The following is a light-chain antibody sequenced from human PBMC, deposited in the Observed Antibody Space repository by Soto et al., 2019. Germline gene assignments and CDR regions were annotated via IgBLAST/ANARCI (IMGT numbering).Light chain of an antibody. CDR3: QDRSNWPLFT. J-gene: IGKJ4*01. V-gene: IGKV3-11*01. CDR2: DAS. CDR1: QGVSGY. Sequence: ENVLTQSPATLSLSLGERATLSCRASQGVSGYLAWYQQIPGQAPRLLIYDASQRATGTPARFTGSGSGTDFTLTISRLEPEDFAVYYCQDRSNWPLFTFGGGTKVDIK.